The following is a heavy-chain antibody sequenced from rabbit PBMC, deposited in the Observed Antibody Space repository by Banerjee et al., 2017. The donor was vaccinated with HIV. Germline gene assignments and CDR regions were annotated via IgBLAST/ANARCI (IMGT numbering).Heavy chain of an antibody. J-gene: IGHJ6*01. V-gene: IGHV1S45*01. Sequence: QEQLVESGGDLVKPGASLTLTCTASGFSFSSDYWICWVRQAPGKGLEWIACIDVGSSGSTYYASWAKGRFTISKTSSTTVTLQMTSLTAADTATYFCARDFDGAYAGYGYGLKLWGPGTLVTVS. CDR3: ARDFDGAYAGYGYGLKL. CDR2: IDVGSSGST. D-gene: IGHD6-1*01. CDR1: GFSFSSDYW.